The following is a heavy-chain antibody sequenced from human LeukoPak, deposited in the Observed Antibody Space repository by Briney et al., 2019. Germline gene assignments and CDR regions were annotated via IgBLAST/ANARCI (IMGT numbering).Heavy chain of an antibody. J-gene: IGHJ4*02. V-gene: IGHV3-23*01. D-gene: IGHD1-26*01. CDR2: LSNSGDST. CDR3: ARESGNFDY. Sequence: GGSLRLSCAASGFTFSNYAMSWVRQAPGKGLEWVSTLSNSGDSTYYTDSVKGRFTISRDNSKNTLYLQMNSPRAEDTAVYYCARESGNFDYWGQGTLVAVSS. CDR1: GFTFSNYA.